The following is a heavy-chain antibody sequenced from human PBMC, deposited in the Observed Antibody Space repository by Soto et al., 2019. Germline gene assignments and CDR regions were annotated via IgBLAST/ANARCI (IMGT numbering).Heavy chain of an antibody. D-gene: IGHD3-22*01. V-gene: IGHV4-39*01. CDR2: IYYSGST. CDR3: ARLDYYDSSGYFDY. J-gene: IGHJ4*02. CDR1: GGSISSSSYY. Sequence: SETLSLTCTVSGGSISSSSYYWGWIRQPPGKGLEWIGSIYYSGSTYYNPSLKSRVTISVDTSKNQFSLKLSSVTAADTAVYYCARLDYYDSSGYFDYWGQGTLVTVSS.